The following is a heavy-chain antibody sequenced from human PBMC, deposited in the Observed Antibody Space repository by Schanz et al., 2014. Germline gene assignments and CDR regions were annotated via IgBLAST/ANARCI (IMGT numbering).Heavy chain of an antibody. CDR1: GFTVSSYG. CDR2: IWFDGTNK. D-gene: IGHD3-10*01. V-gene: IGHV3-33*08. CDR3: ARGRGFYDY. Sequence: VQLVDSGGGLVQPGGSLRLSCAASGFTVSSYGMHWVRQAPGKGLEWLAVIWFDGTNKYNADSVKGRFTISRDTSKNTLYLLLNSLRAEDTAVYYCARGRGFYDYWGQGTLVTVSS. J-gene: IGHJ4*02.